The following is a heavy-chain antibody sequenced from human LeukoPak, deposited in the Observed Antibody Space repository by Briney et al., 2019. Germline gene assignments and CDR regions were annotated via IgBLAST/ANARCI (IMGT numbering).Heavy chain of an antibody. V-gene: IGHV4-59*01. CDR2: VYGSGYT. Sequence: SETLSLTCTVSGASISGWYWSWIRQPPGKGLEWIGYVYGSGYTNYNPSLTSRVTMSIDTSKNHFSLKLTSVTAADTATYYCARETSLAGFASGLGFNYWGQGILVTVSS. D-gene: IGHD6-19*01. CDR3: ARETSLAGFASGLGFNY. J-gene: IGHJ4*02. CDR1: GASISGWY.